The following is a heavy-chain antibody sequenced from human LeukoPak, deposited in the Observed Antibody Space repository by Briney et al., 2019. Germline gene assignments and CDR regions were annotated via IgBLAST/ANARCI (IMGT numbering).Heavy chain of an antibody. Sequence: PSETLSLTCTVSGGSISSYYWSWIRQPPGKGLEWIGYIYSSGSTKYNPSLKSRVTISVDTSKNQFSLKLSSVTAADTAVYYCARDDGSRDTSMAFVYWGQGTLVTVSS. CDR1: GGSISSYY. CDR3: ARDDGSRDTSMAFVY. J-gene: IGHJ4*02. D-gene: IGHD5-18*01. CDR2: IYSSGST. V-gene: IGHV4-59*01.